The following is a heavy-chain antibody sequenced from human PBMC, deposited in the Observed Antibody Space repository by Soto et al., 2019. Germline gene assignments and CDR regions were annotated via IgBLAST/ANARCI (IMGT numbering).Heavy chain of an antibody. CDR2: INSDGSST. V-gene: IGHV3-74*01. D-gene: IGHD3-3*01. CDR1: GLTFCSYW. CDR3: ARDLDFYYDFWSGYYSPYYFTPYYYYGMDV. J-gene: IGHJ6*02. Sequence: GGSLRLSCAASGLTFCSYWMHWVRQAPGKGLVWVSRINSDGSSTSYADSVKGRFTISRDNAKNTLYLQMNSLRAEDTAVYYCARDLDFYYDFWSGYYSPYYFTPYYYYGMDVWGQGTTVTVSS.